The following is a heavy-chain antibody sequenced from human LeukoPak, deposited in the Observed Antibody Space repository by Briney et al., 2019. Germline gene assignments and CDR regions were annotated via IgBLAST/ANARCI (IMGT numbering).Heavy chain of an antibody. CDR2: ISYDGSNK. Sequence: GGSLRLSCAASGFTFSSYGMHWVRQAPGKGLEWVAVISYDGSNKYYADSVKGRFTISRDNSKNTLYLQMNSLRAEDTAVYYCARGGLKYYYGSGSYYRGIYNWFDPWGQGTLVTVSS. CDR1: GFTFSSYG. CDR3: ARGGLKYYYGSGSYYRGIYNWFDP. V-gene: IGHV3-30*19. J-gene: IGHJ5*02. D-gene: IGHD3-10*01.